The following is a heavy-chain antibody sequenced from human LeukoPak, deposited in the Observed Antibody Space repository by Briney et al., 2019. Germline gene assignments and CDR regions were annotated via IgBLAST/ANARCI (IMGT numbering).Heavy chain of an antibody. CDR2: IYTSGST. CDR1: GGSISSGSYY. D-gene: IGHD3-10*01. Sequence: SETLSLTCTVSGGSISSGSYYWSWIRQPAGKGLEWIGRIYTSGSTNYNPSLKSRVTISVDTSKNQFSLKLSSVTAADTAVYYCARGRWFGELSPDYWGQGTLVTVSS. CDR3: ARGRWFGELSPDY. V-gene: IGHV4-61*02. J-gene: IGHJ4*02.